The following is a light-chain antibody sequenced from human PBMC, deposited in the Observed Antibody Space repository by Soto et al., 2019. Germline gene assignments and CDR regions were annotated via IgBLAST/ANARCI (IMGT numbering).Light chain of an antibody. Sequence: PVTLPQSSLLAPVGASVTLTCQASHTITSSLAWYQQKPGKAPKHLIYNASTLETGVPSRFSGSGSGTEFTFTISSLQPEDIATYYCQQYVYLPNTFGQGTNL. V-gene: IGKV1-33*01. J-gene: IGKJ2*01. CDR3: QQYVYLPNT. CDR1: HTITSS. CDR2: NAS.